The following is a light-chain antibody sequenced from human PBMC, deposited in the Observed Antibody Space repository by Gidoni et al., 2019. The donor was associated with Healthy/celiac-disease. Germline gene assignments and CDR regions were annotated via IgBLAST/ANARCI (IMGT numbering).Light chain of an antibody. J-gene: IGKJ3*01. CDR3: QQYYSTPPT. CDR2: WAS. V-gene: IGKV4-1*01. Sequence: DIVMTQSPDSLAVSLGERATINCKSSQSVLYSSNNKKDLAWYQQKPGQPPKLLIYWASTRESGVPDRFSGSGSGTDFTLTISSLQAEDVAVYYCQQYYSTPPTFGPGTKVDIK. CDR1: QSVLYSSNNKKD.